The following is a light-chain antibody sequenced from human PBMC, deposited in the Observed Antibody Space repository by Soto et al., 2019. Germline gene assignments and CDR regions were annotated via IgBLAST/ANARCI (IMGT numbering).Light chain of an antibody. Sequence: QLTQSPSSLSASVGDRATITCRASHDISSYLAWYQQKSGKAPKLLIYAASTLESGVPARFSGSGSGTDFTLTISSLQPEDFATYYCQQIDFFPSFGQGTKVEIK. J-gene: IGKJ2*01. CDR2: AAS. CDR3: QQIDFFPS. V-gene: IGKV1-9*01. CDR1: HDISSY.